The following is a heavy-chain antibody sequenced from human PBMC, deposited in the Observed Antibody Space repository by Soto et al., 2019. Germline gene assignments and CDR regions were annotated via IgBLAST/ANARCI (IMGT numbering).Heavy chain of an antibody. J-gene: IGHJ5*02. Sequence: GGSLRLSCAASGFTFSSYAMSWVRQAPGKGLEWVSAISGSGGSTYYADSVKGRFTISRDNSKNTLYLQMNSLRAEDTAVYYCAKPLYNWNYESGSPWFDPWGQGTLVTXSS. D-gene: IGHD1-7*01. CDR3: AKPLYNWNYESGSPWFDP. V-gene: IGHV3-23*01. CDR2: ISGSGGST. CDR1: GFTFSSYA.